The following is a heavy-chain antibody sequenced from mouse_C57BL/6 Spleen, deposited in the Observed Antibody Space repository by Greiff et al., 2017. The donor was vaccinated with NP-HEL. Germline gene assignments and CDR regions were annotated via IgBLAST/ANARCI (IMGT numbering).Heavy chain of an antibody. D-gene: IGHD1-1*01. CDR1: GYAFSSYW. CDR2: IYPGDGDT. J-gene: IGHJ2*01. CDR3: ARGGITTVVNYFDY. Sequence: QVQLKQSGAELVKPGASVKISCKASGYAFSSYWMNWVKQRPGKGLEWIGQIYPGDGDTNYNGKFKGKATLTADKSSSTAYMQLSSLTSEDSAVYFCARGGITTVVNYFDYWGQGTTLTVSS. V-gene: IGHV1-80*01.